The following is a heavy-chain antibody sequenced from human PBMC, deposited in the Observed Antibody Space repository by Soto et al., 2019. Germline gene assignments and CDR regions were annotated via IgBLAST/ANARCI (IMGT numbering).Heavy chain of an antibody. J-gene: IGHJ6*02. Sequence: PSETLSLTCTVSGGSISSYYWSWIRQPPGKGLDWIGYIYYSGSTNYNPSLKSRVTISVDTSKNQFSLKLSSVTAADTAVYYCARDRMVRGVRPSYYYYGMDVWGQGTTVTVSS. D-gene: IGHD3-10*01. CDR2: IYYSGST. CDR1: GGSISSYY. V-gene: IGHV4-59*01. CDR3: ARDRMVRGVRPSYYYYGMDV.